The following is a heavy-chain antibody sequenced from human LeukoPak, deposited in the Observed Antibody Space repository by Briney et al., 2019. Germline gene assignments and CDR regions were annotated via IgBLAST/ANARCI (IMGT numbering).Heavy chain of an antibody. CDR3: ARRGYEFSDLDN. V-gene: IGHV1-2*02. CDR1: GYTFTGYY. D-gene: IGHD3/OR15-3a*01. Sequence: ASVKVSCKASGYTFTGYYMHWVRQAPGQGLEWMGWINPNNGDTNFAQKFQGRVAMTRDASMNTVYMELSSLRSDDTAVYYCARRGYEFSDLDNWGQGTLVTASS. J-gene: IGHJ4*02. CDR2: INPNNGDT.